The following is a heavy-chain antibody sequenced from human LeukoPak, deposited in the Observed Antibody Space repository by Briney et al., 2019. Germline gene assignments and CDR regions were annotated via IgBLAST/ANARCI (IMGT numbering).Heavy chain of an antibody. CDR1: GFTFSSSA. CDR2: ISYDGSNK. CDR3: ANAIQLWSTDY. Sequence: GESLRLSCAASGFTFSSSAMHWVRQAPGKGLEWVAVISYDGSNKYYADSVKGRFTISRDNSKNTLYLQMNSLRAEDTAVYYCANAIQLWSTDYWGQGTLVTVSS. V-gene: IGHV3-30-3*01. D-gene: IGHD5-18*01. J-gene: IGHJ4*02.